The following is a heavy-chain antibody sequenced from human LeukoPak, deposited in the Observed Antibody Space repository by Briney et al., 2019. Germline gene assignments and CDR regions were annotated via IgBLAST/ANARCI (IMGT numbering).Heavy chain of an antibody. CDR1: GYTFTGYY. V-gene: IGHV1-2*02. CDR2: INPNSGGT. Sequence: ASVKVSCKASGYTFTGYYMHWVRQAPGQGLEWMGWINPNSGGTNYAQKFQGRVTMTRDTSISTAYMELSRLRSDDTAVYYCAREWIFGVEKNAFDIWGQGTMVTVSS. D-gene: IGHD3-3*01. CDR3: AREWIFGVEKNAFDI. J-gene: IGHJ3*02.